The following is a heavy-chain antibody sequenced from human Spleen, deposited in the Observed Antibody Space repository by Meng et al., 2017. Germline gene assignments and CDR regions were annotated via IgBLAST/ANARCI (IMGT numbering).Heavy chain of an antibody. CDR3: VHNTARV. CDR1: GLSLSSSGVG. Sequence: QITLKESGPTLVKPTQTLTLTCTFSGLSLSSSGVGVGWIRQPPGKALEWLALIYWDDDNRYSPSLKSRPTITKDTSKNQVFLIMTNMNPVDTATYYCVHNTARVWGQGILVTVSS. CDR2: IYWDDDN. D-gene: IGHD4-17*01. J-gene: IGHJ4*02. V-gene: IGHV2-5*02.